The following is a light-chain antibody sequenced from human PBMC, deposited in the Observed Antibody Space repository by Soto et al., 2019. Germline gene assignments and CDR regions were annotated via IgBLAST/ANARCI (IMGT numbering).Light chain of an antibody. J-gene: IGKJ2*01. CDR3: QQYNTYSYT. V-gene: IGKV1-5*01. CDR1: QSISNW. CDR2: DAS. Sequence: DIQMTQSPSTLSASVGDRVTITCRASQSISNWLAWYQQKPGKAPNLLIYDASSLESGVPSRFSGSGSGTEFTLTISSLQPDDIATYYCQQYNTYSYTFGQGTKLEIK.